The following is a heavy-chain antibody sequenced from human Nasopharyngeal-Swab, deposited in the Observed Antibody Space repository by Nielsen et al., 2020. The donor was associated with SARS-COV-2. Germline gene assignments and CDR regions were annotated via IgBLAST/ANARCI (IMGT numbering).Heavy chain of an antibody. CDR3: VREAYDNTRGFDP. CDR2: IWHDGTNK. V-gene: IGHV3-33*01. CDR1: GFIFKRYG. J-gene: IGHJ5*02. D-gene: IGHD3-9*01. Sequence: GESLKISCTASGFIFKRYGMHWVRQAAGKGLEWVAVIWHDGTNKNYGDSVKGRFTVSRDNSMNMLYLQMNSLRAEDTAVYYCVREAYDNTRGFDPWGQGTPVTVSS.